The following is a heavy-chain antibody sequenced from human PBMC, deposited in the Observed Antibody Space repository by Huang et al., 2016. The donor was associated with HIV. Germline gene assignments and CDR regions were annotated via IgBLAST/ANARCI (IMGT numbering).Heavy chain of an antibody. V-gene: IGHV4-34*02. CDR2: INHAGVT. D-gene: IGHD3-16*01. CDR1: GGSFSGYF. CDR3: AREIMISFGGPFDS. Sequence: QVQLEQWGAGLLKPSETLSLTCAVYGGSFSGYFWNWIRQSPGKGLEWIGQINHAGVTDYNTSLKSRATISVDTPKNQFSLRLTSVTAADTAIYYCAREIMISFGGPFDSWGHGNLVTVSS. J-gene: IGHJ5*01.